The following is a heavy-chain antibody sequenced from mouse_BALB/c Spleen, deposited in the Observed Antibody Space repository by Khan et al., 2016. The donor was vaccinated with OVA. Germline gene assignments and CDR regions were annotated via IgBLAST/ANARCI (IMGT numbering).Heavy chain of an antibody. CDR3: ARTARIKY. Sequence: EVQLQESGPGLVKPSQSLSLTCTVTGYSITSGYGWNWIRQFPGNKLEWMGYITYSGSTNSNPSLKSRISITRDTSKNQFFLQLNSVTTEDTATYDCARTARIKYWGQGTTLTVSS. V-gene: IGHV3-1*02. CDR2: ITYSGST. CDR1: GYSITSGYG. D-gene: IGHD1-2*01. J-gene: IGHJ2*01.